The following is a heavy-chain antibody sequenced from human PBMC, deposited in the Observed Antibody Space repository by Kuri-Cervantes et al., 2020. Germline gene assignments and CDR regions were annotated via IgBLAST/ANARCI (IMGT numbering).Heavy chain of an antibody. CDR3: ARGAGASTKEGFDS. CDR2: IFSSGYS. J-gene: IGHJ4*02. D-gene: IGHD2-8*01. V-gene: IGHV4-59*10. CDR1: GGSFSGYY. Sequence: SETLSLTCAVYGGSFSGYYWSWVRQPAGKGLEWIGRIFSSGYSNYNPSLKSRVTMSVDTSKNQFSLKLTSVTAADTAMYYCARGAGASTKEGFDSWGPGTLVTVSS.